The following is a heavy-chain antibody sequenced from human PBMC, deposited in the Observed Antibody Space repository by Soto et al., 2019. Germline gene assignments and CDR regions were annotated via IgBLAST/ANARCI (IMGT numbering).Heavy chain of an antibody. J-gene: IGHJ6*02. Sequence: GGSLRLSCAASGFTFSSYAMSWVRQAPGKGLEWVSAISGSGGSTCYADSVKGRFTISRDNAKNTLYLQMNSLRAEDTAVYYWARDDGYSSGWNYYYYGMDVWGQGTTVTVS. V-gene: IGHV3-23*01. CDR2: ISGSGGST. CDR3: ARDDGYSSGWNYYYYGMDV. CDR1: GFTFSSYA. D-gene: IGHD6-19*01.